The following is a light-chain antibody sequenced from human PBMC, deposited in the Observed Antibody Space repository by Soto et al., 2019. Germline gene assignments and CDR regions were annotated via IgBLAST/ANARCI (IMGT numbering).Light chain of an antibody. J-gene: IGKJ1*01. Sequence: EIVFTQSPGTLSLSPGKRATLSCRASQSVSSSYLALYQHKPGQAPRLLIYGASSRATGIPDRFSGSGSGTDFTLTISRLEPEDFAVYYCQQYGSSPRTFGQGTKVDIK. CDR2: GAS. V-gene: IGKV3-20*01. CDR1: QSVSSSY. CDR3: QQYGSSPRT.